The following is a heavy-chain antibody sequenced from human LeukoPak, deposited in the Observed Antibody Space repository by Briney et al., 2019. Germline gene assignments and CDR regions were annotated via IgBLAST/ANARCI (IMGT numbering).Heavy chain of an antibody. CDR2: IWYDGSNK. CDR3: ARDRRYYDSSGYYFHWYFDL. V-gene: IGHV3-33*01. Sequence: GGSLRLSCAASGFTFSSYGMHGVRQAPGKGLEWVAVIWYDGSNKYYADSVKGRFTISRDNSKNTLYLQMNSLRAEDTALYYCARDRRYYDSSGYYFHWYFDLWGRGTLVTVSS. J-gene: IGHJ2*01. CDR1: GFTFSSYG. D-gene: IGHD3-22*01.